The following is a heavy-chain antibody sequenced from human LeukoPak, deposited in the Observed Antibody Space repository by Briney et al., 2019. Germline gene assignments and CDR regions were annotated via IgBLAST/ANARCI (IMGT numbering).Heavy chain of an antibody. Sequence: GESLKISCKGSGYSFTNYWIGWVRQMPGKGLEWMGIIYPGDSDTKYSPSFQGQVTISADKSFTTAYLQWSSLKPSDTAMYYCARHATEYVTSSGHDYWGQGTLVTVSS. J-gene: IGHJ4*02. CDR1: GYSFTNYW. CDR2: IYPGDSDT. D-gene: IGHD6-6*01. V-gene: IGHV5-51*01. CDR3: ARHATEYVTSSGHDY.